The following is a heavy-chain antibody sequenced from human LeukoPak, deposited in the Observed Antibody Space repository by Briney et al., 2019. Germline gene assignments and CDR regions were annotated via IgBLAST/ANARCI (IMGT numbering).Heavy chain of an antibody. Sequence: GGSLRLSCAASGFTFSSYAMSWVRQAAGKGLEWVSAISGSGGSTYYADSVKGRFTISRDNSKNTLYLQMNSLRAEDTAVYYCAKTTTPAYYYYYYMDVWGKGTTVTVSS. CDR2: ISGSGGST. J-gene: IGHJ6*03. CDR1: GFTFSSYA. CDR3: AKTTTPAYYYYYYMDV. V-gene: IGHV3-23*01. D-gene: IGHD4-11*01.